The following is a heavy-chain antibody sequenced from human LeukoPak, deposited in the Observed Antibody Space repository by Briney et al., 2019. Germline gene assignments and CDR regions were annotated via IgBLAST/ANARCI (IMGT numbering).Heavy chain of an antibody. CDR3: ARGPGDYSYGYEVVGHTLDY. Sequence: GGSLRLSCAASGFTFSSYAMHWVRQAPGKGLEWVAVISYDGSNKYYADSVKGRFTISRDNSKNTLYLQMNSLRAEDTAVYYCARGPGDYSYGYEVVGHTLDYWGQGTLVTASS. CDR2: ISYDGSNK. J-gene: IGHJ4*02. D-gene: IGHD5-18*01. CDR1: GFTFSSYA. V-gene: IGHV3-30-3*01.